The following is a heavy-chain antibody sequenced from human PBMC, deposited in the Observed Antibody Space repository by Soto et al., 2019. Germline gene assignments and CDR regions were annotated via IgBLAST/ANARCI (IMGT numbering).Heavy chain of an antibody. Sequence: ASVKVSCKASGYTFTGYYMHWVRQAPGQGLEWMGWINPNSGGTNYAQKFQGWVTMTRDTSISTAYMELSRLRSDDTAVYYCARVRIVGATSGEHNWFGPCRQRTLVTV. J-gene: IGHJ5*02. D-gene: IGHD1-26*01. CDR3: ARVRIVGATSGEHNWFGP. CDR2: INPNSGGT. V-gene: IGHV1-2*04. CDR1: GYTFTGYY.